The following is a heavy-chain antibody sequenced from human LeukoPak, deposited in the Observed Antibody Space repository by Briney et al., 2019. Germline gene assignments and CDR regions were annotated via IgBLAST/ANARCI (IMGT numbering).Heavy chain of an antibody. Sequence: PSEALSLTCTVSGGSISSYYWSWIRQPPGKGLEWIGYIYYSGSTNYNPSLKSRVTISVKTSKNQFSLKLSSVTAADTAVYSCARRYCSGGSCYSERGAFDIWGQGTMVTVSS. CDR2: IYYSGST. J-gene: IGHJ3*02. CDR3: ARRYCSGGSCYSERGAFDI. V-gene: IGHV4-59*01. D-gene: IGHD2-15*01. CDR1: GGSISSYY.